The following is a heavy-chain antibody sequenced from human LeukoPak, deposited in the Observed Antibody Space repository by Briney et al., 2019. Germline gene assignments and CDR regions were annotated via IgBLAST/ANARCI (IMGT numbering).Heavy chain of an antibody. CDR1: GLTFSSSW. CDR2: IWYDGSNK. D-gene: IGHD6-6*01. Sequence: GGSLRLSCAVSGLTFSSSWMDWVRQAPGKGLEWVAVIWYDGSNKYYADSVKGRFTISRDNSKNTLFLQMNSLRAEDTAVYYCASEYSTSSLYYYGMDVWGQGTTVTVSS. CDR3: ASEYSTSSLYYYGMDV. V-gene: IGHV3-33*08. J-gene: IGHJ6*02.